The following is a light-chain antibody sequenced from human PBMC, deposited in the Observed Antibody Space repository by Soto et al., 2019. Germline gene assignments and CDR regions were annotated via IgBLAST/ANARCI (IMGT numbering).Light chain of an antibody. CDR2: LNSDGSH. V-gene: IGLV4-69*01. CDR1: SGHSSYA. Sequence: QLVLTQSPSASASLGASVKLTCTLSSGHSSYAIAWHQQQPEKGPRYLMKLNSDGSHSKGDGIPDRFSGSSSGAERYLTISGLQAEDEADYYCQTWGTGIQVFGGGTKLTVL. CDR3: QTWGTGIQV. J-gene: IGLJ2*01.